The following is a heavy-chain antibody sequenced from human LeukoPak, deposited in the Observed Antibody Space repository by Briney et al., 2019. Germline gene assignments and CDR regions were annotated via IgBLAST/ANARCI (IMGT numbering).Heavy chain of an antibody. CDR3: ARDLWFGEYNWFDP. CDR2: ISHSGST. V-gene: IGHV4-31*03. CDR1: GGSISSGGYF. Sequence: SETLSLTCTVSGGSISSGGYFWSWDREHPGKGLEWIGYISHSGSTYYNPSLKSRVTISLDTSKDRFSLRLSSVTAADTAVYYCARDLWFGEYNWFDPWGQGTLVTVSS. D-gene: IGHD3-10*01. J-gene: IGHJ5*02.